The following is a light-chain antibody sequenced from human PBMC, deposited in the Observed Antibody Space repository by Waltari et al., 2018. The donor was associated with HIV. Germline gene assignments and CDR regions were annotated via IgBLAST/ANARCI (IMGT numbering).Light chain of an antibody. CDR3: SSYTSSSTLGVV. CDR1: SSDVGGYNY. V-gene: IGLV2-14*01. Sequence: QSALTQPASVSGSPGQSITISCTGTSSDVGGYNYVSWYQQHPGKAPKLMIYEFSNRPSGVSNRFSGSKSGNTASLTISGLQAEDEADYYCSSYTSSSTLGVVFGGGTKLTVL. CDR2: EFS. J-gene: IGLJ2*01.